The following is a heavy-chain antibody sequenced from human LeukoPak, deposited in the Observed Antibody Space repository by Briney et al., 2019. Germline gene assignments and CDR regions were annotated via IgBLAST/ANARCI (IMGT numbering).Heavy chain of an antibody. D-gene: IGHD2/OR15-2a*01. Sequence: SETLSLTRTVSGGSISSYYWSWIRQPPGKGLEWMEYIYYSGSTNYNPSLKSRVAISVDTSKNQFSLKLSSVTAADTAVYYCARSKGAYYIAFDIWGQGTMVTVSS. CDR2: IYYSGST. V-gene: IGHV4-59*01. CDR3: ARSKGAYYIAFDI. J-gene: IGHJ3*02. CDR1: GGSISSYY.